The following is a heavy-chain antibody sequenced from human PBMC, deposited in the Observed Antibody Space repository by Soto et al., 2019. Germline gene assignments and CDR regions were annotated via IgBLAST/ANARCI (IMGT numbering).Heavy chain of an antibody. CDR3: ARGLNWNDEVGPIDY. CDR1: GYTFTSYA. Sequence: ASVKVSCKASGYTFTSYAMHWVRQAPGQRLEWMGWINAGNGNTKYSQKFQGRVTITRDTSASTAYMELSSLRSEDTAVYYCARGLNWNDEVGPIDYWGQGTLVTVSS. D-gene: IGHD1-1*01. V-gene: IGHV1-3*01. J-gene: IGHJ4*02. CDR2: INAGNGNT.